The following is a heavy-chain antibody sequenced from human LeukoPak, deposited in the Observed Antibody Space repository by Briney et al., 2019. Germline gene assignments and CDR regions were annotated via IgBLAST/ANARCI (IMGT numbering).Heavy chain of an antibody. Sequence: SETLSLTCTVSGGSISNYYWNWIRQPPGKGLEWIGYIYYSGTTDYNPPLKSRVTISVDTSKDQFSLKLSSVTAADTAVYYCARYYYYYMDVWGKGTTVTISS. CDR2: IYYSGTT. J-gene: IGHJ6*03. CDR3: ARYYYYYMDV. V-gene: IGHV4-59*01. CDR1: GGSISNYY.